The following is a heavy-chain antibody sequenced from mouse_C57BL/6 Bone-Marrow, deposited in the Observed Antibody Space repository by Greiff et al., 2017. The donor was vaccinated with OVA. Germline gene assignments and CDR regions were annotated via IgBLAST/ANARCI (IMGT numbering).Heavy chain of an antibody. CDR1: GYTFTSYW. CDR3: GYWYFDV. V-gene: IGHV1-7*01. CDR2: INPSSGYT. D-gene: IGHD2-3*01. J-gene: IGHJ1*03. Sequence: QVHVKQSGAELAKPGASVKLSCKASGYTFTSYWMHWVKQRPGQGLEWIGYINPSSGYTKYNQKFKDKATLTADKSSSTAYMQLSSLTYEDSAAFPDGYWYFDVWGTGTTVTVSS.